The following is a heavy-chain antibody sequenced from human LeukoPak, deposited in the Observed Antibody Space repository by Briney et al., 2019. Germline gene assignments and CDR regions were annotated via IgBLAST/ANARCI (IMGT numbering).Heavy chain of an antibody. D-gene: IGHD6-6*01. CDR1: GYTFTDYH. CDR2: INPNGGGT. Sequence: ASVKVSCKASGYTFTDYHMHWVRQAPGQGLEWMGWINPNGGGTHYAGKFQGRATMTSDTSITTAYMDLSRLRSDDTAVYYCARRYTDSSEGFDYWGQGTLVTVSS. V-gene: IGHV1-2*02. CDR3: ARRYTDSSEGFDY. J-gene: IGHJ4*02.